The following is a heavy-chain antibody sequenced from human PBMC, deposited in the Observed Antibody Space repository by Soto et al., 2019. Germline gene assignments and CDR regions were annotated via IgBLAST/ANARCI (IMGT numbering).Heavy chain of an antibody. Sequence: QVQLQQWGAGLLKPSETLSLTCVVNGGSFSGYYWSWVRQPPGKGREWIGEINDSGITDSSPSLKSRVTISVDASRSEFSLNLTSVTAADTAVYYCARGRSSVPDRRGIGYYGLDVWGQGTTVTVS. CDR1: GGSFSGYY. CDR2: INDSGIT. D-gene: IGHD3-3*01. V-gene: IGHV4-34*01. J-gene: IGHJ6*02. CDR3: ARGRSSVPDRRGIGYYGLDV.